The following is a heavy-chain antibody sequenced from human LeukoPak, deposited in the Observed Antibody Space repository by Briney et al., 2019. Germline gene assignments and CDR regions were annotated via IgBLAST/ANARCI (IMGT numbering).Heavy chain of an antibody. V-gene: IGHV3-23*01. CDR3: XKDXGSGWGSYYFDY. CDR2: ISGSGGST. CDR1: GFTFSSYA. D-gene: IGHD6-19*01. J-gene: IGHJ4*02. Sequence: PGGSLRLSCAASGFTFSSYAMSWVRQAPGKGLEWVSAISGSGGSTYYADSVKGRFTISRDNSKNTLYLQMNSLRAEDTAVYYCXKDXGSGWGSYYFDYWGQGTLVTVSS.